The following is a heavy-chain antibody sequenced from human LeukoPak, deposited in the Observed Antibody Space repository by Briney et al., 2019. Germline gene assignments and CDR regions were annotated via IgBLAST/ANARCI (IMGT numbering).Heavy chain of an antibody. V-gene: IGHV3-30*18. CDR1: GFTFSTYV. CDR3: AKESDTFDI. D-gene: IGHD2-21*02. CDR2: LSYDGGFR. J-gene: IGHJ3*02. Sequence: GGSLRLSCAASGFTFSTYVMPWVRQAPGKGLEWLAVLSYDGGFRHYADSVKGRFTISRDNSKSTLYLQMNSLRAEDTAVYYCAKESDTFDIWGQGTMVTVSS.